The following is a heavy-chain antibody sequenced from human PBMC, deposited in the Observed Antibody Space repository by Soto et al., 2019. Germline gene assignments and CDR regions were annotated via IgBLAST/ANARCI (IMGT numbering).Heavy chain of an antibody. Sequence: PGGSLRLSCAASGFTFGSYAMHWVRQAPGKGLEWVAVISYDGSNKYYADSVKGRFTISRDNSKNTLYLQMNSLRAEDTAVYYCARDRITMVRGPTEVHAPYWGQGTLVTVSS. CDR3: ARDRITMVRGPTEVHAPY. J-gene: IGHJ4*02. CDR1: GFTFGSYA. V-gene: IGHV3-30-3*01. CDR2: ISYDGSNK. D-gene: IGHD3-10*01.